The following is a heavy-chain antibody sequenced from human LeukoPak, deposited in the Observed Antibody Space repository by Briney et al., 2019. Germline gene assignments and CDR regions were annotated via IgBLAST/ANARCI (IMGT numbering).Heavy chain of an antibody. V-gene: IGHV4-30-2*01. CDR1: GGSISSGGYY. D-gene: IGHD6-19*01. J-gene: IGHJ4*02. CDR2: IYHSGST. Sequence: PSQTLSLTCTVSGGSISSGGYYWSWIRQPPGKGLEWIGYIYHSGSTYYNPSLKSRVTISVGRSKNQISLKLSSVTAADTAVYYCARSYSSGWYIGYWGQGTLVTVSS. CDR3: ARSYSSGWYIGY.